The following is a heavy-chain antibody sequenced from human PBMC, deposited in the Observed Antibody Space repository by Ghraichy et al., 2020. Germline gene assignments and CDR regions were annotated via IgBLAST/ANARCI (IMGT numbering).Heavy chain of an antibody. CDR1: GFTFSSYE. CDR3: ARDEADGGIDF. V-gene: IGHV3-48*03. Sequence: GGSLRLSCAGSGFTFSSYEMNWVRQAPGKGLEWVSYIRGTTSAIYYADSVKGRFTMSRDNAKSSLYLQMNSLRVEDTAVYYCARDEADGGIDFWGRGTLVPVPS. CDR2: IRGTTSAI. D-gene: IGHD3-16*01. J-gene: IGHJ4*02.